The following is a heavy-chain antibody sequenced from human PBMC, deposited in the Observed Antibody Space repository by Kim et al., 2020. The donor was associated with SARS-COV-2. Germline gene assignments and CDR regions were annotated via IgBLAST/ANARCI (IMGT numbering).Heavy chain of an antibody. J-gene: IGHJ3*02. Sequence: SVKVSCKASGGTFSSYAISWVRQAPGQGLEWMGGIIPIFGTANYAQKFQGRVTITADESTSTAYMELSSLRSEDTAVYYCASYGSGLGAFDIWGQGTMVTVSS. D-gene: IGHD3-10*01. CDR2: IIPIFGTA. CDR1: GGTFSSYA. CDR3: ASYGSGLGAFDI. V-gene: IGHV1-69*13.